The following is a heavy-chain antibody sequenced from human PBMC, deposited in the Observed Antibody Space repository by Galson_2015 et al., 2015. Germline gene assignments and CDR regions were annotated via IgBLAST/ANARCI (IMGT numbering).Heavy chain of an antibody. D-gene: IGHD3-3*01. J-gene: IGHJ6*02. Sequence: SLRLSCAASGFTVSSNYMSWVRQAPGKGLEWVSVIYSGGSTYYADSVKGRFTISRDNSKNTLYLQMNSLRAEDTAVYYCAGDSSYDFWSGYYRGDRYYYYGMDVWGQGTTVTVSS. CDR2: IYSGGST. CDR1: GFTVSSNY. V-gene: IGHV3-53*01. CDR3: AGDSSYDFWSGYYRGDRYYYYGMDV.